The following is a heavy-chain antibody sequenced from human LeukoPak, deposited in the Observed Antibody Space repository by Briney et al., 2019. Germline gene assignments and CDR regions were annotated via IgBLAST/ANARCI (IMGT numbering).Heavy chain of an antibody. Sequence: GGSLRLSCTASGFTFGDYAMSWFRQAPGKGLEWVGFIRSKAYGGTREYAASVKGRFTISRDDSKSIAFLQMNSLEIEDTAVYYCARDLEGGYLWGGFRYPGSPAYRSESDEYGLDVWGQGTTVTVSS. CDR1: GFTFGDYA. CDR3: ARDLEGGYLWGGFRYPGSPAYRSESDEYGLDV. D-gene: IGHD3-16*02. J-gene: IGHJ6*02. CDR2: IRSKAYGGTR. V-gene: IGHV3-49*03.